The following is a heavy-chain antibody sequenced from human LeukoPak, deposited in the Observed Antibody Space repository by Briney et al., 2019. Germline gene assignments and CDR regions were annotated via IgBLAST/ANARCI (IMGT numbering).Heavy chain of an antibody. J-gene: IGHJ4*02. Sequence: SETLSLTCAVSGYSISSGYYWGWIRQPPGKGLEWIGSIYHSGSTYYNPSLKSRVTISVDTSKNQFSLKLSSVTAADTAVYYCAREGSGYDSPYYFDYWGQGTLVTVS. V-gene: IGHV4-38-2*02. CDR3: AREGSGYDSPYYFDY. D-gene: IGHD5-12*01. CDR1: GYSISSGYY. CDR2: IYHSGST.